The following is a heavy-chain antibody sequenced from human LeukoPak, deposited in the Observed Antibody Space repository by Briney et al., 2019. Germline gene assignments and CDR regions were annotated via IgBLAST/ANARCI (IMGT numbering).Heavy chain of an antibody. CDR3: ARGNTDKFDY. CDR1: GGSVSSGSYY. CDR2: IYYSGST. D-gene: IGHD5-18*01. Sequence: SETLSLTCTVSGGSVSSGSYYWSWIRQPPGKGLEWIGYIYYSGSTNYNPSLKSRVTISVDTSKNQFSLKLSSVTAADTAVYYCARGNTDKFDYWGQGTLVTVSS. J-gene: IGHJ4*02. V-gene: IGHV4-61*01.